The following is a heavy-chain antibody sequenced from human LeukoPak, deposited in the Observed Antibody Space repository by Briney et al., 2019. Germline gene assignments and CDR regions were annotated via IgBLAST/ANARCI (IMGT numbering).Heavy chain of an antibody. Sequence: SETLSLTCTVSGGSVSSGSYYWSWIRQPPGKGLEWIGYIYYSGSTNYNPSLKSRVTISVDTSKNQFSLKLSSVTAADTAVYYCARDSSSWYFYFDYWGQGTLATVSS. CDR3: ARDSSSWYFYFDY. V-gene: IGHV4-61*01. CDR1: GGSVSSGSYY. J-gene: IGHJ4*02. CDR2: IYYSGST. D-gene: IGHD6-13*01.